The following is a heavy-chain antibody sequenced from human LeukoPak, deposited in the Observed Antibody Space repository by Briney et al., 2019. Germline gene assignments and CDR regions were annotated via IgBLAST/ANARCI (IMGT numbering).Heavy chain of an antibody. CDR1: GGSISSSSYY. CDR2: IYYSGST. V-gene: IGHV4-39*07. CDR3: ARARDYHSFDY. J-gene: IGHJ4*02. Sequence: SETLSLTCTVSGGSISSSSYYWGWIRQPPGKGLEWIGSIYYSGSTYYNPSLKSRVTISVDASKNQFSLKLSSVTAADTAVYYCARARDYHSFDYWGQGTLVTVSS. D-gene: IGHD4-17*01.